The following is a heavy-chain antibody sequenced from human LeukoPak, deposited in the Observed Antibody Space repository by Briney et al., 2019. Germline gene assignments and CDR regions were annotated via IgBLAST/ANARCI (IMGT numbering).Heavy chain of an antibody. CDR3: ARVGYCSGGSCYSPNHYYGMDV. Sequence: GGSLRLSCAASGFTFSSYWMHWVRQAPGKGLVWVSRVDTDGSSTTYADSVKGRFTISRDNAKSTLYLQMNSLRAEDTAVYYCARVGYCSGGSCYSPNHYYGMDVWGQGTTVTVSS. J-gene: IGHJ6*02. V-gene: IGHV3-74*03. CDR2: VDTDGSST. CDR1: GFTFSSYW. D-gene: IGHD2-15*01.